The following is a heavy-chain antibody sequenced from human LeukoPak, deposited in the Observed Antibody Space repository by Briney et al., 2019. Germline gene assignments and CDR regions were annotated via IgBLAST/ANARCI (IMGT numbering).Heavy chain of an antibody. CDR1: DGSISSFY. CDR3: ARGRTMIARPRNYYMDV. Sequence: KSSETLSLTCTVTDGSISSFYWSWIRQPARKGLAWTGRIYTSGSTNYNPSLKSRVTMSVDTSKNQFSLKLSSVTAADTAVYYCARGRTMIARPRNYYMDVWGKGTTVTVSS. CDR2: IYTSGST. V-gene: IGHV4-4*07. D-gene: IGHD3-22*01. J-gene: IGHJ6*03.